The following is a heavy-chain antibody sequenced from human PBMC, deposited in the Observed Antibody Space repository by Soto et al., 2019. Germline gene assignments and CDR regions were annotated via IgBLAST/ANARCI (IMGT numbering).Heavy chain of an antibody. CDR2: ISYDGSEK. V-gene: IGHV3-30*18. CDR3: AKSPNFYCSSPNCYKYYFDH. D-gene: IGHD2-2*02. J-gene: IGHJ4*02. CDR1: GFTFNTYG. Sequence: QEQLVESGGGVVQPGKSLRLSCAASGFTFNTYGMHWVRQAPGKGLEWVAVISYDGSEKYYVDSVKGRFTISKDNSKNPLYLPMNSLRPEDTAVYYCAKSPNFYCSSPNCYKYYFDHWGQGTRVTVSS.